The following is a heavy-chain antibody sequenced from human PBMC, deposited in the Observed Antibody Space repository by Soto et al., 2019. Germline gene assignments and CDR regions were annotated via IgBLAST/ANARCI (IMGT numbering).Heavy chain of an antibody. CDR3: ATTAAGFDY. Sequence: QAGGSLRLSCAASASGFNFSSYVMSWVRQAPGKGLEWVSAISGSGGSTYYADSVKGRFTISRDNSKNTLYLQMNSLRAEDTAVYYCATTAAGFDYWGQGTRVTVSS. J-gene: IGHJ4*02. D-gene: IGHD6-13*01. CDR2: ISGSGGST. V-gene: IGHV3-23*01. CDR1: GFNFSSYV.